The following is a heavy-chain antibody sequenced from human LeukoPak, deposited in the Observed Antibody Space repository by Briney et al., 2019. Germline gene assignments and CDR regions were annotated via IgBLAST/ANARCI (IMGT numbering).Heavy chain of an antibody. CDR3: ATSYGGNSPLES. CDR2: INSDGSNT. CDR1: GFTFNTYW. Sequence: GGSLRLSCAASGFTFNTYWMHWVRQAPGKGLVWVSRINSDGSNTRYVDSVKGRFTISRDSAKNTLYLQMNSLRVEDTAVYYCATSYGGNSPLESWGQGTLVTVSS. V-gene: IGHV3-74*01. D-gene: IGHD4-23*01. J-gene: IGHJ5*02.